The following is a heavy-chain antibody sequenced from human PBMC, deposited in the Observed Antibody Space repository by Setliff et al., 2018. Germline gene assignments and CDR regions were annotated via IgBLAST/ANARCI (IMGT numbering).Heavy chain of an antibody. D-gene: IGHD3-22*01. J-gene: IGHJ6*03. CDR3: VREGVDSRSSTDYRYYMDV. CDR1: GGTFSTYA. CDR2: TIPIFGTT. Sequence: SVKVSCKASGGTFSTYAISWVRQAPGQGLEWMGGTIPIFGTTNYAQKFQGRVTIITDESTSTAYTQLSSLRSEDPAVYYCVREGVDSRSSTDYRYYMDVWGKGTTVTVSS. V-gene: IGHV1-69*05.